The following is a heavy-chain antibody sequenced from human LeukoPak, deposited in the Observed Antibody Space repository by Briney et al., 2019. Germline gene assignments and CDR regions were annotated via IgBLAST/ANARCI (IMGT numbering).Heavy chain of an antibody. CDR1: GGSISSSSYY. CDR3: ARSASGGYYYYMDV. J-gene: IGHJ6*03. D-gene: IGHD1-26*01. Sequence: SETLSLTCTVSGGSISSSSYYWGWIRQPPGKGLEWIGSIYYSGRTYYNPSLKSRVTISVDTSKNQLSLKLSSVTAADTAVYHCARSASGGYYYYMDVWGKGTTVTVSS. CDR2: IYYSGRT. V-gene: IGHV4-39*01.